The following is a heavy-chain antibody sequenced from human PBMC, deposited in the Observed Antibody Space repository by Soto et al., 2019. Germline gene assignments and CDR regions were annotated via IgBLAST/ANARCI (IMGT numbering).Heavy chain of an antibody. Sequence: QVQLVQSGGEVKKPGASVKVSCKASGYTFTSYGINWVRQAPGHGLEWVVWTSLYNANTNYARKLQDRVTMTIDTSTSTVYLELSSLTSDDTAVYYCARTSRGSSRLDYWGQGTLVTVSS. J-gene: IGHJ4*02. D-gene: IGHD6-6*01. CDR3: ARTSRGSSRLDY. V-gene: IGHV1-18*01. CDR1: GYTFTSYG. CDR2: TSLYNANT.